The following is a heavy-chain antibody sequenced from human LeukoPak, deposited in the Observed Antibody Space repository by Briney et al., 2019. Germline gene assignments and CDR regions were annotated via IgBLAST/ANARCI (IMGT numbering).Heavy chain of an antibody. CDR2: ISSSSSTI. CDR3: ASLLWIQLWLRGDAFDI. V-gene: IGHV3-48*04. J-gene: IGHJ3*02. CDR1: GFTFSSYS. D-gene: IGHD5-18*01. Sequence: GGSLRLSCAASGFTFSSYSMNWVRQAPGKGLEWVSYISSSSSTIYYADSAKGRFTISRDNAKNSLYLQMNSLRAEDTAVYYCASLLWIQLWLRGDAFDIWGQGTMVTVSS.